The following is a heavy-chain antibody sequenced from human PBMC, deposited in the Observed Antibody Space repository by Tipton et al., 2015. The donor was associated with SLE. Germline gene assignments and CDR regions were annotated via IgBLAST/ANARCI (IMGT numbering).Heavy chain of an antibody. J-gene: IGHJ4*02. V-gene: IGHV3-48*03. Sequence: SLRLSCAASGFTFSSYEMHWVRQAPGKGLEWVSYISSSGSTIYYADSVKGRFTISRDNSKNTLYLQMNSLRAEDTAVYYCAKDTQITMVRGVFDYWGQGTLVTVSS. CDR2: ISSSGSTI. D-gene: IGHD3-10*01. CDR1: GFTFSSYE. CDR3: AKDTQITMVRGVFDY.